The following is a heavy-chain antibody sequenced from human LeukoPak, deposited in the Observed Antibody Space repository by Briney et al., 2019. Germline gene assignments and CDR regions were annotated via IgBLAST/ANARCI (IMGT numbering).Heavy chain of an antibody. CDR1: GFTFDDYG. CDR3: ARDYCGGDCYPSDY. V-gene: IGHV3-20*04. D-gene: IGHD2-21*02. J-gene: IGHJ4*02. Sequence: GGSLRLSCAVSGFTFDDYGMSWVRQVPGKGLEWVSGINWNGGSTGYADSVKGRFTISRDNAKKSVYLKMNSLRGEDTALYYCARDYCGGDCYPSDYWGQGTLVTVSS. CDR2: INWNGGST.